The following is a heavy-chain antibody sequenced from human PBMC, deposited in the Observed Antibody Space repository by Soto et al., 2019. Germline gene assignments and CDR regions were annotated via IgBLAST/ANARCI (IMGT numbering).Heavy chain of an antibody. Sequence: EVQLLESGGDLVQPGGSLRLSCAASGFTFSDRAMPWVRQAPGKGLEWVSALTPRGLSTYYADSVRGRFTISRDNSKNTLYLQLKSLRAEDTANYYCAVSNYHGSGSPYDYWGQGTLVSVSS. J-gene: IGHJ4*02. D-gene: IGHD3-10*01. CDR2: LTPRGLST. CDR1: GFTFSDRA. CDR3: AVSNYHGSGSPYDY. V-gene: IGHV3-23*01.